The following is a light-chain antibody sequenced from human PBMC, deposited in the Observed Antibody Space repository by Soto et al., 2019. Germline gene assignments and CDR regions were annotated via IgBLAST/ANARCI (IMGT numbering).Light chain of an antibody. CDR2: DAS. V-gene: IGKV3-11*01. J-gene: IGKJ2*01. CDR1: QSVSSY. Sequence: EVVLTQSPATLSLSPGERATLSCRASQSVSSYLAWYQQGPGQAPRLLIYDASNRATGIPARFSGSGSGTDFTLTISSLEPEDFAFYYCQQRSDWPYTFGQGTKLEIK. CDR3: QQRSDWPYT.